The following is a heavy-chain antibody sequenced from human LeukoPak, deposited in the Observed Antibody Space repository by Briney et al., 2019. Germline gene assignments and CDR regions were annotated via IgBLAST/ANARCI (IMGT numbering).Heavy chain of an antibody. CDR1: GYTFTSYD. Sequence: ASVKVSCTASGYTFTSYDINWVRQATGQGLEWMGWMNPNSGNTGYAQKFQGRVTMTRNTSISTAYMELSSLRSEDTAVYYCARGTGLRFLEWFRAKYYYYGMDVWGQGTTVTVSS. V-gene: IGHV1-8*01. CDR2: MNPNSGNT. D-gene: IGHD3-3*01. J-gene: IGHJ6*02. CDR3: ARGTGLRFLEWFRAKYYYYGMDV.